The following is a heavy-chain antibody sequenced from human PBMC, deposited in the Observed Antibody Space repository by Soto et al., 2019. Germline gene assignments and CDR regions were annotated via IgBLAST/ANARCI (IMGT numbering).Heavy chain of an antibody. CDR1: GFTFTSSA. D-gene: IGHD3-9*01. CDR2: IVVGSGNT. V-gene: IGHV1-58*01. J-gene: IGHJ4*02. Sequence: VKVSCKASGFTFTSSAVQWVRQARGQRLEWIGWIVVGSGNTNYAQKFQERVTITRDMSTSTAYMELSSLRSEDTAVYYCAADGVYYDILTGRSQSFDYWGQGTLVTVSS. CDR3: AADGVYYDILTGRSQSFDY.